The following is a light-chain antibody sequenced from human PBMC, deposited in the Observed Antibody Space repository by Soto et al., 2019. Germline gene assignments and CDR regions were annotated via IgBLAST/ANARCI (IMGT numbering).Light chain of an antibody. Sequence: DVVMTQSPLSLPVALGQSASISCRSSQSLVFSDGNTYLSWFHQRPGQSPRRLIYKVSNRDSGVPDRFSGSGSGTDFTLKISRVEAEDIGVYYCMQGTHWLYTFGQGTKLEIK. CDR1: QSLVFSDGNTY. V-gene: IGKV2-30*01. J-gene: IGKJ2*01. CDR2: KVS. CDR3: MQGTHWLYT.